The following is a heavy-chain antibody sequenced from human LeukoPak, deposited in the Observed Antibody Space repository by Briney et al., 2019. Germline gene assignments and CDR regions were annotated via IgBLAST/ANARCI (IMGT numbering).Heavy chain of an antibody. V-gene: IGHV3-23*01. CDR1: GFTFSSYA. CDR2: ISGSGGST. CDR3: AKLKGGDYYDSSCYFDY. J-gene: IGHJ4*02. Sequence: PGGSLRLSRAASGFTFSSYAMSWVRQAPGKGLEWVSAISGSGGSTYYADSVKGRFTISRDNSKNTLYLQMNSLRAEDTAVYYCAKLKGGDYYDSSCYFDYWGQGTLVTVSS. D-gene: IGHD3-22*01.